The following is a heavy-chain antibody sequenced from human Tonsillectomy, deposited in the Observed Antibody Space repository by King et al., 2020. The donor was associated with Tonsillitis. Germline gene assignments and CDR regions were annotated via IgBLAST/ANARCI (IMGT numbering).Heavy chain of an antibody. J-gene: IGHJ6*02. Sequence: QLVQSGAEVKKPGSSVKVSCKASGGTFSSYAISWVRQAPGQGLEWMGRIIPILGIANYAQKFQGRVTITADKSTSTAYMELSSLRSEDTAVYYCARGFPAAGTRYYYYYYGMDVWSQGTTVTVSS. CDR2: IIPILGIA. CDR1: GGTFSSYA. V-gene: IGHV1-69*04. D-gene: IGHD6-13*01. CDR3: ARGFPAAGTRYYYYYYGMDV.